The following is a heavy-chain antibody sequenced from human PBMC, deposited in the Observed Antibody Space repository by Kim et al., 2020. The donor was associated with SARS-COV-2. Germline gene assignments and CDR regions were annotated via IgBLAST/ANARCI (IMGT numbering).Heavy chain of an antibody. CDR1: GFTFSSYG. Sequence: GGSLRLSCAASGFTFSSYGMHWVRQAPGKGLEWVAVISYDGSNKYYADSVKGRFTISRDNSKNTLNLQMNSLRAEDTAVYYCAKGIPSVAGNFDYWGQGT. CDR3: AKGIPSVAGNFDY. V-gene: IGHV3-30*18. CDR2: ISYDGSNK. J-gene: IGHJ4*02. D-gene: IGHD6-19*01.